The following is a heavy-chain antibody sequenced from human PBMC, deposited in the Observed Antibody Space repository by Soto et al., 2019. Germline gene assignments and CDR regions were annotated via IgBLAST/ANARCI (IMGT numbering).Heavy chain of an antibody. CDR3: VRDYCTGTSCYILFDY. D-gene: IGHD2-15*01. Sequence: GGSLRLSCAASGFTFSSYSMNWVRQAPGKGLEWVSSISSSSSYIYYADSVKGRFTISRDNAKNSLYLQMNSLRAEDTAVYYCVRDYCTGTSCYILFDYWGEGRMVTVSS. J-gene: IGHJ4*02. CDR2: ISSSSSYI. CDR1: GFTFSSYS. V-gene: IGHV3-21*01.